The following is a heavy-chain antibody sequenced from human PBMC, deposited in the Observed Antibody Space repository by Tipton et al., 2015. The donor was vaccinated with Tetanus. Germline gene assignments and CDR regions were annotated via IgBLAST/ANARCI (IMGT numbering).Heavy chain of an antibody. CDR3: ARLTTPFNTFDL. V-gene: IGHV4-59*01. D-gene: IGHD1-1*01. CDR2: IHSSGST. J-gene: IGHJ3*01. CDR1: GGSISSYY. Sequence: TLSLTCTVSGGSISSYYWSWIRQPPGKGPEWIGQIHSSGSTDYIPSLKGRVTTSLDTSKNQFSLRLTSVTAADTAVYYCARLTTPFNTFDLWGQGRLVTVSS.